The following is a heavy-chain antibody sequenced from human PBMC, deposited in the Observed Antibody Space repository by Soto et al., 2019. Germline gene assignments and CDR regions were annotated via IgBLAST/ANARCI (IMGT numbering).Heavy chain of an antibody. CDR1: GGSISSGGYY. J-gene: IGHJ6*02. CDR2: IYYSGST. CDR3: ARGRHILTGYYRRGNYYYGMDV. D-gene: IGHD3-9*01. V-gene: IGHV4-31*03. Sequence: SETLSLTCTVSGGSISSGGYYWSWIRQHPGKGLEWIGYIYYSGSTNYNPSLKSRVTISVDASKNQFSLKLSSVTAADTAVYYCARGRHILTGYYRRGNYYYGMDVWGQGTTVTVSS.